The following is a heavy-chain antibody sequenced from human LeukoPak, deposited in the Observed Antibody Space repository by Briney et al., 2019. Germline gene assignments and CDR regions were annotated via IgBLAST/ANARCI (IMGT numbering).Heavy chain of an antibody. CDR2: ISWNSGSI. CDR1: GFTFDDYA. Sequence: GGSLRLSCAASGFTFDDYAMHWVRQAPGKGLEWVSGISWNSGSIGYADSVKGRFTISRDNAKNSLYLQMNSLRAEDTALYYCAKGGYSYEGTYPWFDPWGQGTLVTVSS. CDR3: AKGGYSYEGTYPWFDP. V-gene: IGHV3-9*01. J-gene: IGHJ5*02. D-gene: IGHD5-18*01.